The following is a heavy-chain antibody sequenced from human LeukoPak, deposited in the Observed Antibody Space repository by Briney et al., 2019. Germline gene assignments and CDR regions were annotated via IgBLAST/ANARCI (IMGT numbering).Heavy chain of an antibody. D-gene: IGHD3-3*01. CDR3: AKDRVSIFGVVIRVTKHQKYFQH. CDR2: ISGSGGST. Sequence: PGGSLRLSCAASGFTFSSYAMSWVRQAPGKGLEWVSAISGSGGSTYYADSVKGRFTISRDNSKNTLYLQMNSLRAEDTAVYYCAKDRVSIFGVVIRVTKHQKYFQHWGQGTLVTVSS. V-gene: IGHV3-23*01. J-gene: IGHJ1*01. CDR1: GFTFSSYA.